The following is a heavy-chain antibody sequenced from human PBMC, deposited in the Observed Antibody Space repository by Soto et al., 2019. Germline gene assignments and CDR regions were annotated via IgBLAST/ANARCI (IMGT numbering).Heavy chain of an antibody. J-gene: IGHJ4*02. D-gene: IGHD2-8*01. Sequence: QLQLQESGPGLVKPSETLSLTCTVSGDSISITSYYWGWVRQPPGKGLEWIGSFHYSGSTHYNPSLQSRVSISGDASKKQSSLKLRSVTAADTAVYYCASTKDETLYFDYWGQGTLVTVSS. CDR1: GDSISITSYY. CDR2: FHYSGST. V-gene: IGHV4-39*01. CDR3: ASTKDETLYFDY.